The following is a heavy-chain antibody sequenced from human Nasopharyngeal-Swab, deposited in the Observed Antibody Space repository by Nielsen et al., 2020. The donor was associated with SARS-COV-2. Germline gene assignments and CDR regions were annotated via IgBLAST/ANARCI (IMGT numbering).Heavy chain of an antibody. V-gene: IGHV4-34*01. Sequence: SETLSLTCAVYDGSFSGYYWSWIRQPPGKGLEWIGEINHSGSTNYNPSLKSRVTISVDTSTNQFSLKLTSVTAADTDVYYCATDCSSTTCYTGTRLGFDIWGQGTMVTVSS. D-gene: IGHD2-2*02. CDR2: INHSGST. J-gene: IGHJ3*02. CDR1: DGSFSGYY. CDR3: ATDCSSTTCYTGTRLGFDI.